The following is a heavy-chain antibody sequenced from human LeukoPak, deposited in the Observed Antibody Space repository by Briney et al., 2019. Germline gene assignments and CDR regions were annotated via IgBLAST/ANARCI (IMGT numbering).Heavy chain of an antibody. D-gene: IGHD6-6*01. CDR3: ARKAAPAMDV. CDR1: GFTFSSYW. V-gene: IGHV3-7*01. J-gene: IGHJ6*02. CDR2: IKQDGSER. Sequence: GGSLRLSCAASGFTFSSYWMSWVRQAPGKGLEWVANIKQDGSERYYVDSVRGRFTISRDNAKSSLYLQMNSLRAEDTAVYYCARKAAPAMDVWGQGTTVTVSS.